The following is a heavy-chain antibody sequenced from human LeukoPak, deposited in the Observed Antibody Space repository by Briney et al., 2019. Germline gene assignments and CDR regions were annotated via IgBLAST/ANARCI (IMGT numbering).Heavy chain of an antibody. D-gene: IGHD6-19*01. J-gene: IGHJ2*01. Sequence: GGSLRLSCAASGFTFSSYEMNWVRQAPGKGLEWVSYISSSGSTIYYADSVKGRFTISRDNAKNSLYLQMNSLRAEDTAVYYCARDTSGYSSGWYRYSDLWGRGTLVTVSS. CDR3: ARDTSGYSSGWYRYSDL. V-gene: IGHV3-48*03. CDR2: ISSSGSTI. CDR1: GFTFSSYE.